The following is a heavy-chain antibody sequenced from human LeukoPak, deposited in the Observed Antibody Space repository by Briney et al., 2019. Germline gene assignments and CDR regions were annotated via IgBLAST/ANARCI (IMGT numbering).Heavy chain of an antibody. V-gene: IGHV3-23*01. Sequence: GSLRLSCAASGFTFSSYAMSWVRQAPGKGLEWVSAISGSGGSTYYADSVKGRFTISRDNSKNTLYLQMNSLRAEDTAVYYCATHNPYCSSTSCYSYYYYGMDVWGQGTTVTVSS. CDR2: ISGSGGST. D-gene: IGHD2-2*01. CDR3: ATHNPYCSSTSCYSYYYYGMDV. J-gene: IGHJ6*02. CDR1: GFTFSSYA.